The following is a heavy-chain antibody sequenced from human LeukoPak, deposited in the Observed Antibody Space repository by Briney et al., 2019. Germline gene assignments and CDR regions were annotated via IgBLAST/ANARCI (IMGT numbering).Heavy chain of an antibody. CDR1: GYTFTDYY. D-gene: IGHD3-22*01. J-gene: IGHJ4*02. Sequence: ASVKVSCKTSGYTFTDYYIHWVRQAPGQGLEWMGWFSPNSGATNYLQKLQSRVTLTRDTSIDTAFMVLSGLTSDDTAVYYCARDIHYYDSSGYYSTFDYWGQGALVTVSS. CDR3: ARDIHYYDSSGYYSTFDY. CDR2: FSPNSGAT. V-gene: IGHV1-2*02.